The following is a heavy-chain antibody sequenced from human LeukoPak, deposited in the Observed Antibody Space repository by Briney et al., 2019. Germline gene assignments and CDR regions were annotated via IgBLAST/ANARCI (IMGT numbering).Heavy chain of an antibody. D-gene: IGHD3-10*01. CDR1: GYTFTSYG. CDR2: ISAYNGNT. V-gene: IGHV1-18*01. Sequence: ASVKVSCKASGYTFTSYGTSWVRQAPGQGLEWMGWISAYNGNTNYAQKLQGRVTMTTDTSTSTAYMELRSLRSDDTAVYYCAREIITMVRGVIRYYYYYMDVWGKGTTVTVSS. CDR3: AREIITMVRGVIRYYYYYMDV. J-gene: IGHJ6*03.